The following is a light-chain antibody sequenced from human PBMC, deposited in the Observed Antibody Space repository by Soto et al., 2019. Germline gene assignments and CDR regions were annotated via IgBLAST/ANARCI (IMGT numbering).Light chain of an antibody. CDR1: SNDVGGHDY. V-gene: IGLV2-14*01. CDR2: EVT. CDR3: ASYTVSGTLI. J-gene: IGLJ7*01. Sequence: QSVLTQPASVSGSPGLSITISCTGTSNDVGGHDYVSWYRQDPDRAPRLLIYEVTNRPSGISDRFSGSRSGNTASLTISGLQADDEATYYCASYTVSGTLIFGGGTQLTVL.